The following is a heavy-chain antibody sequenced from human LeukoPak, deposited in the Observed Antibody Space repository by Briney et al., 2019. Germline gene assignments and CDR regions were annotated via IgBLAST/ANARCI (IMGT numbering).Heavy chain of an antibody. CDR1: GGSFSGYY. Sequence: SETLSLTCAVYGGSFSGYYWSWIRQPPGKGLEWIGEINHSGSTNYNPSLKSRVTISVDTSKNQFSLKLSSVTAADTAVYYCARGRPHGNDYWGQGTLVTVSS. V-gene: IGHV4-34*01. CDR2: INHSGST. CDR3: ARGRPHGNDY. J-gene: IGHJ4*02. D-gene: IGHD4-23*01.